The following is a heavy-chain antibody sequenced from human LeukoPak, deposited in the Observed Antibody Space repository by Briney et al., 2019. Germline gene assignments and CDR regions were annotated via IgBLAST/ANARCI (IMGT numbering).Heavy chain of an antibody. V-gene: IGHV3-23*01. CDR1: GFTVSDYN. CDR3: AKNFYGDYNVFFDY. D-gene: IGHD4-17*01. Sequence: PGGSLRLSCAASGFTVSDYNMNWVRQAPGKGLEWVSALSGSGGSTYYADSVRGRFTISRDNSKSTLYLQMHSLRAEDTAIYYCAKNFYGDYNVFFDYWGQGTLVTVSS. CDR2: LSGSGGST. J-gene: IGHJ4*02.